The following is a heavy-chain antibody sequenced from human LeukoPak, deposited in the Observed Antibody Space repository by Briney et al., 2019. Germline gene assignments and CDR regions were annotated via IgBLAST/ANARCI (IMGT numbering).Heavy chain of an antibody. CDR3: ARLPSSSTFDY. V-gene: IGHV4-39*01. J-gene: IGHJ4*02. CDR1: GGSISSSSYY. D-gene: IGHD6-6*01. Sequence: PSETLSLTCTVSGGSISSSSYYWGWIRQPPGKGLEWIGSIYYSGSTYYNPSLKSRVNISVDTSKNQFSLKLTSATAADTAMYYCARLPSSSTFDYWGQGTLVTVSS. CDR2: IYYSGST.